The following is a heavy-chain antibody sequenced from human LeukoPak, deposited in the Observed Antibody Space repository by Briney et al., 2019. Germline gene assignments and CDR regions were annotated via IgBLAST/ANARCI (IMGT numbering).Heavy chain of an antibody. J-gene: IGHJ1*01. CDR3: ARGPVVGEYFQH. Sequence: PSETLSLTCTVSGGSITSYYWTSIRQPPGKGLEWIGYIYYSGSTNYNPSLKSRVTISVDTSKNQFSLKLSSVTAADAAGYYCARGPVVGEYFQHWGQGTLVTVSS. V-gene: IGHV4-59*01. D-gene: IGHD2-21*01. CDR2: IYYSGST. CDR1: GGSITSYY.